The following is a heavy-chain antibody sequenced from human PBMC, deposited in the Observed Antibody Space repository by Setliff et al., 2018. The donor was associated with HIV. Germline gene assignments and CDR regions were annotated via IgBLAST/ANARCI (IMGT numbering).Heavy chain of an antibody. CDR2: ISSSGRAI. D-gene: IGHD6-13*01. Sequence: GSLRLSCAASGFTFSSYEMNWVRQSPGKWLEWLSYISSSGRAIYYADSVKGRFTISRDNAKNSLYLQMNSLRAEDTAVYYCAKPQRRAAAGPDAFDIWGQGTMVTVSS. V-gene: IGHV3-48*03. CDR1: GFTFSSYE. CDR3: AKPQRRAAAGPDAFDI. J-gene: IGHJ3*02.